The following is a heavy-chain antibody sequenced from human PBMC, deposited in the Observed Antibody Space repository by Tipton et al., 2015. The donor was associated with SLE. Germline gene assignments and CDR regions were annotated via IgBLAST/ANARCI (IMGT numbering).Heavy chain of an antibody. V-gene: IGHV3-9*01. CDR2: ISWNSGSI. J-gene: IGHJ4*02. Sequence: SLRLSCAASGFTFGDYAMHWVRQAPGKGLEWVSGISWNSGSIGYADSVKGRFTISRDNAKNSLYLQMNSLRAEDTAVYYCAREVGAIRDFDCWGQGTLVSVSS. CDR1: GFTFGDYA. D-gene: IGHD1-26*01. CDR3: AREVGAIRDFDC.